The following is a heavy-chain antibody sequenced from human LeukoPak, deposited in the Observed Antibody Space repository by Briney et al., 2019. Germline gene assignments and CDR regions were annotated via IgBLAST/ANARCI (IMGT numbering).Heavy chain of an antibody. V-gene: IGHV1-69*13. J-gene: IGHJ4*02. CDR3: ARSYRDYDILTGYYARFDY. CDR1: GGTFSSYA. Sequence: GASVKVSCKASGGTFSSYAISWVRQAPGQGLEWMGGIIPIVGTANYAQKFQGRVTITADESTSTAYMELSSLRSEDTAVYYCARSYRDYDILTGYYARFDYWGQGTLVTVSS. CDR2: IIPIVGTA. D-gene: IGHD3-9*01.